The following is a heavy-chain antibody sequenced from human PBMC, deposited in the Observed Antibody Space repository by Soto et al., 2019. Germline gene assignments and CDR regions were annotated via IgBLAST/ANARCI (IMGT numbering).Heavy chain of an antibody. CDR1: GDFSSAYY. CDR2: IFFSGNT. D-gene: IGHD1-1*01. V-gene: IGHV4-59*01. CDR3: AREGGGYRFDY. J-gene: IGHJ4*02. Sequence: HVQLQESGPGLVKPSETLSLTCTVSGDFSSAYYWSWIRQSPGKGLEWLGYIFFSGNTKYNPSLKHRTPLSLDASKEQFSLKMTSVTTADTAVYYCAREGGGYRFDYWGQGTLVTVSS.